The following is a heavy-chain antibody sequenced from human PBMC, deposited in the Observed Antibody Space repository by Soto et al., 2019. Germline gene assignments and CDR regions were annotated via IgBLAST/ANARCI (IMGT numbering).Heavy chain of an antibody. J-gene: IGHJ4*01. CDR2: SDGDGSGA. CDR1: GFTFSSFW. CDR3: VRDSMLHQFDY. D-gene: IGHD3-10*02. Sequence: GGPLRLSCAGSGFTFSSFWMHWVRHVPGKGLVWVSRSDGDGSGAHYADSVKGRFTISRDNAKRTTYLQMNNLRAEDTGLYFCVRDSMLHQFDYWGHGTLVTVSS. V-gene: IGHV3-74*01.